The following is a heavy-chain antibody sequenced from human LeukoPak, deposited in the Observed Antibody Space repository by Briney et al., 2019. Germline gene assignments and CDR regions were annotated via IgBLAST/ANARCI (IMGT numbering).Heavy chain of an antibody. D-gene: IGHD2-15*01. CDR3: AGSSSLR. CDR2: INHSGST. V-gene: IGHV4-34*01. CDR1: GGSFSGYY. J-gene: IGHJ4*02. Sequence: SETLSLTCAVYGGSFSGYYWSWIRQPPGKGLEWIGEINHSGSTNYNPSLKSRVTISVDTSKNQFSLKLSSVTAADTAVYYCAGSSSLRWGQGTLVTVSS.